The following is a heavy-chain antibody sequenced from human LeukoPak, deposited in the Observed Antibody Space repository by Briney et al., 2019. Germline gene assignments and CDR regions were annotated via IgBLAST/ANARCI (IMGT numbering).Heavy chain of an antibody. CDR1: GGSISRGGYY. D-gene: IGHD5-24*01. Sequence: SQTPSLTCTVSGGSISRGGYYWSWLRQHPGKGLEWIGYIYYSGSTYYDPSLKSRVTISVDTSKNQFSLKLSSVTAADTAVYYCAREPPEMATLDYWGQGTLVSVSS. CDR2: IYYSGST. CDR3: AREPPEMATLDY. V-gene: IGHV4-31*03. J-gene: IGHJ4*02.